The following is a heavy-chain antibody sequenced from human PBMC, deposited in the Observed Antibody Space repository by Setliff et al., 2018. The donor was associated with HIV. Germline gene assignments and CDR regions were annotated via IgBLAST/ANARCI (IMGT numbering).Heavy chain of an antibody. D-gene: IGHD1-26*01. CDR1: GGSISSGSYY. CDR2: IYASGNT. CDR3: ARDKGGTYDGMYYYYYMDV. J-gene: IGHJ6*03. Sequence: PSETLSLTCNVSGGSISSGSYYWNWIRQPAGKGLEWIGRIYASGNTNYNPSLKGRVTISIDTSKNQFSLRLTSVTAADTAVYYCARDKGGTYDGMYYYYYMDVWGKGTTVTVSS. V-gene: IGHV4-61*02.